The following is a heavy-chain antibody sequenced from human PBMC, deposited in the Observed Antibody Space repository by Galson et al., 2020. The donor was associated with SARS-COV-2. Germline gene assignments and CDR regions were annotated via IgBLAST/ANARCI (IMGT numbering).Heavy chain of an antibody. V-gene: IGHV4-31*03. CDR3: ARARQIYGDRGSDWFDP. Sequence: SETLSLTCTVSGGSISSGGYYWSWIRQHPGKGLEWIGYIYYSGSTYYNPSLKSRVTISVDTSKNLFSLKLSSVTAADTAVYDCARARQIYGDRGSDWFDPWGQGTLVTVSS. CDR1: GGSISSGGYY. D-gene: IGHD4-17*01. CDR2: IYYSGST. J-gene: IGHJ5*02.